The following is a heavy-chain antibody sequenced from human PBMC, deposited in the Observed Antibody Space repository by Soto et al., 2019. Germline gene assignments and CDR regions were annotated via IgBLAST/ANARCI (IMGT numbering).Heavy chain of an antibody. V-gene: IGHV4-59*01. D-gene: IGHD6-6*01. CDR2: IHYSGST. J-gene: IGHJ5*02. CDR3: ARGGLAARKGRWFDP. CDR1: GDSISSYY. Sequence: SETLSLTCTVSGDSISSYYCGWIRQPPGKGLEWIGYIHYSGSTNYNPSLKSRVTISVDTPKNQFSLKVNSMTAADTAVYYCARGGLAARKGRWFDPWGQGTLVTVSS.